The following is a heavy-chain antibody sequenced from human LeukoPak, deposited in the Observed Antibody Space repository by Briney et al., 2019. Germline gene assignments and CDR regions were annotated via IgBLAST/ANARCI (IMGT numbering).Heavy chain of an antibody. D-gene: IGHD1-26*01. V-gene: IGHV1-18*01. Sequence: GASVKVSCKASGYTFTSYGISWVRQAPGQGLEWMGWISAYNGNTNYAQKFQGRVTITADKSTSTAYMELSSLRSEDTAVYYCASSPVGSYQRDTFDYWGQGTLVTVSS. J-gene: IGHJ4*02. CDR3: ASSPVGSYQRDTFDY. CDR1: GYTFTSYG. CDR2: ISAYNGNT.